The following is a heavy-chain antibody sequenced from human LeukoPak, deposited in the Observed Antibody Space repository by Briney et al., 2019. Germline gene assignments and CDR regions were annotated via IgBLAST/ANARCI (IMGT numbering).Heavy chain of an antibody. CDR1: GYTFIGHY. D-gene: IGHD3-3*01. Sequence: ASVKVSCKTSGYTFIGHYIHWVRQAPGQGLEWMGWINPKNGGANYAPRFQGRVTMTRDRSISTVYMEVTRLTPDDTAVYYCARASFWESPINWFDPWGQGTLVTVSS. CDR3: ARASFWESPINWFDP. J-gene: IGHJ5*02. CDR2: INPKNGGA. V-gene: IGHV1-2*07.